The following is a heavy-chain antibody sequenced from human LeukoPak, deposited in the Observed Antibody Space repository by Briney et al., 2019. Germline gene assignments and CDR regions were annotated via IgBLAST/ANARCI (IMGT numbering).Heavy chain of an antibody. CDR3: EISGYSSSSHGLDV. V-gene: IGHV3-64D*09. Sequence: GGSLRLSCSASGITFSSYAVHWVRQAPGKGLEYVSAISGDGGATFYTDSVKGRFTLSRDNSKNTLYLQMSSLRTEDTAVYYCEISGYSSSSHGLDVWGQGTTVTVSS. CDR2: ISGDGGAT. D-gene: IGHD6-6*01. J-gene: IGHJ6*02. CDR1: GITFSSYA.